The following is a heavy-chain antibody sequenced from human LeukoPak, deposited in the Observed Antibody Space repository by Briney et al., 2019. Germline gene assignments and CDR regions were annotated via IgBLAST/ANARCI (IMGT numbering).Heavy chain of an antibody. Sequence: GASVKVSCKASGYTFTSYAMHWVRQAPGQRLEWMGWINAGNGNTKYSQKFQGRVTITRDTSASTAYMELSSLRSEDTAVYYCARDRITMIVVYGMDVWGQGTTVTVSS. V-gene: IGHV1-3*01. CDR2: INAGNGNT. CDR1: GYTFTSYA. CDR3: ARDRITMIVVYGMDV. J-gene: IGHJ6*02. D-gene: IGHD3-22*01.